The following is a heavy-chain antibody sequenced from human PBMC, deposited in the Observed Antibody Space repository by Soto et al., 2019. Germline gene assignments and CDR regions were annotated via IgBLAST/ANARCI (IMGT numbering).Heavy chain of an antibody. D-gene: IGHD3-10*01. Sequence: QLQESGPGVVKPSETLSLTCTVSGAPIAVFYWTWIRQAPGKGLEWIGYLYYTGNTNYSPSLKSRVAMSMDTSKKHFYLTLTSATAADTAMYFCARGGSEGGLDIWGQGTTVTVSS. J-gene: IGHJ6*02. CDR2: LYYTGNT. CDR1: GAPIAVFY. CDR3: ARGGSEGGLDI. V-gene: IGHV4-59*01.